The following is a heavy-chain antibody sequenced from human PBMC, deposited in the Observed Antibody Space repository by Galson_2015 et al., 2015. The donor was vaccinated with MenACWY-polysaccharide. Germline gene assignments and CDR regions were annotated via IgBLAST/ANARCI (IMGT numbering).Heavy chain of an antibody. J-gene: IGHJ4*02. V-gene: IGHV3-49*03. Sequence: SLRLSCAACGLTFHDHGVSWFRQAPGKGLEGVGFLRSETYGGPPQYAASVTGRFLISRDDSETIPYLQMNSLTTEDTAVYYCSRAPFYDFVLDYWGQGTLVTVSS. D-gene: IGHD3-3*01. CDR1: GLTFHDHG. CDR2: LRSETYGGPP. CDR3: SRAPFYDFVLDY.